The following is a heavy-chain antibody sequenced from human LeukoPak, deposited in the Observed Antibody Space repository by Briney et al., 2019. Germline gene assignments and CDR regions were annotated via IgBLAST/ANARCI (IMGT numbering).Heavy chain of an antibody. V-gene: IGHV3-23*01. Sequence: PGGSLRLSCAASGFTFSSYAMSWVRQAPGKGLEWVSAISGSGGSTYYADSVKARFTISRDNSKNTLYLQMNSLRAEDTAVYFCARAISGYNHGLDYWGQGTLVTVSS. CDR2: ISGSGGST. J-gene: IGHJ4*02. CDR3: ARAISGYNHGLDY. D-gene: IGHD5-18*01. CDR1: GFTFSSYA.